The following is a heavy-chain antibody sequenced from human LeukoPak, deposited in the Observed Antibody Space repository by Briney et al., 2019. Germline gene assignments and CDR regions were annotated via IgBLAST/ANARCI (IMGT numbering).Heavy chain of an antibody. V-gene: IGHV3-23*01. J-gene: IGHJ4*02. D-gene: IGHD3-22*01. Sequence: GGSLRLSCAASGFTYSDYYMSWIRQVPGKGLEWVSAISGSGGSTYYADSVKGRFTISRDNSKNTLYLQMNSLRAEDTAVYYCAKDRDYDSSGYFHYWGQGTLVTVSS. CDR2: ISGSGGST. CDR3: AKDRDYDSSGYFHY. CDR1: GFTYSDYY.